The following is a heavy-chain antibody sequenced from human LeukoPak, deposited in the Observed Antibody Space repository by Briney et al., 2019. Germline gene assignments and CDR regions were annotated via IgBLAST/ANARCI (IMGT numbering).Heavy chain of an antibody. CDR2: ISGSGGST. V-gene: IGHV3-23*01. CDR3: AKDPLLWFGELLVQDHVY. D-gene: IGHD3-10*01. Sequence: PGGSLRLSCAASGFTFSNYWMTWVRQAPGKGLEWVSAISGSGGSTYYADSVKGRFTISRDNSKNTLYLQMNSLRAEDTAVYYCAKDPLLWFGELLVQDHVYWGQGTLVAVSS. CDR1: GFTFSNYW. J-gene: IGHJ4*02.